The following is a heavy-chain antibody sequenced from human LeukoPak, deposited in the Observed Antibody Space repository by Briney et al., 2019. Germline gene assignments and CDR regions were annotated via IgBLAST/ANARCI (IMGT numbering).Heavy chain of an antibody. Sequence: GASVKVSCKASGGTFSSYAISWVRQAPGQGLEWMGRVNPKSGKTKLAERFQGRVTLTRDTSINSAYIDLNSLRSDDTAVYYCARGRSTEASDGYCHFDNWGQGILVTVSS. CDR3: ARGRSTEASDGYCHFDN. J-gene: IGHJ4*02. V-gene: IGHV1-2*02. D-gene: IGHD2-21*01. CDR1: GGTFSSYA. CDR2: VNPKSGKT.